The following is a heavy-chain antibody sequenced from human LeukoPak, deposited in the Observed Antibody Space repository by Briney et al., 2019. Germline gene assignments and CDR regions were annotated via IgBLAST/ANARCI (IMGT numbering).Heavy chain of an antibody. CDR3: ARVGGAHDFWSGYYPYDAFDI. CDR2: IYHSGST. V-gene: IGHV4-38-2*01. J-gene: IGHJ3*02. CDR1: GYSISSGYY. Sequence: PSETLSLTCAVSGYSISSGYYWGWIRQPPGKGLEWIGSIYHSGSTYYNPSLKSRVTISVDTSKNQFSLKLSSVTAADTAVYYCARVGGAHDFWSGYYPYDAFDIWGQGTMVTVSS. D-gene: IGHD3-3*01.